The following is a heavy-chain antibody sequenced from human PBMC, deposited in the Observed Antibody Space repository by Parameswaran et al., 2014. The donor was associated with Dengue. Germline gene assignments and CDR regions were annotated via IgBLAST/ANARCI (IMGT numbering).Heavy chain of an antibody. J-gene: IGHJ5*02. CDR2: INPNSGGT. D-gene: IGHD5-12*01. CDR3: ARDRYSGFDFRLSAYGCFHP. Sequence: WVRQAPGQRLEWMGRINPNSGGTNYAQKFQGRVTMTRDTSITTAYMELSRLRSDDTAVYYCARDRYSGFDFRLSAYGCFHPWGQGTPVTISS. V-gene: IGHV1-2*06.